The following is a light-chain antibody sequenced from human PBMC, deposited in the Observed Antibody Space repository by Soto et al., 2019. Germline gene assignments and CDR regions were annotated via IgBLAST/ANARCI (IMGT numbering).Light chain of an antibody. J-gene: IGKJ1*01. V-gene: IGKV3-11*01. CDR2: DGS. CDR1: QRVSRD. CDR3: QQRSFWSWT. Sequence: EIVLTQSPATLSLSPGERATLSCRASQRVSRDLAWYQQKPGQAPRLLIYDGSTRATDIPARFSGGGSGTDFTLTISSLEPEDFAVYYCQQRSFWSWTFGPGTKVEIK.